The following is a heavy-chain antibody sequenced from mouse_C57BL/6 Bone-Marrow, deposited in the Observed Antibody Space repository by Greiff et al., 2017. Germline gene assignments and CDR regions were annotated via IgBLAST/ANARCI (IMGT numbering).Heavy chain of an antibody. CDR1: GFTFSSST. V-gene: IGHV5-9*01. D-gene: IGHD2-4*01. CDR2: ISGGGGNT. J-gene: IGHJ3*01. CDR3: ARHRGYYDYDDGFAY. Sequence: DVKLVESGGGLVKPGGSLKLSCAASGFTFSSSTMSLVRQTPEKRLEWVATISGGGGNTYYPDSVKGRFTISRDNAKNTLYLQKSSLRSEDTALYYCARHRGYYDYDDGFAYWGQGTLVTVSA.